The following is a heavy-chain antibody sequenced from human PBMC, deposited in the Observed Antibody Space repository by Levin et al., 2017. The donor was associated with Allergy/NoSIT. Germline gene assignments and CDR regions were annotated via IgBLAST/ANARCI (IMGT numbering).Heavy chain of an antibody. Sequence: SGPTLVKPTQTLTLTCTFSGFSLSTSGMCVSWIRQPPGKALEWLARIDWDDDKYYSTSLKTRLTISKDTSKNQAVLIMTNMDPVDTATYYSARSTLVRGVDWFDPWGQGTLVTGSS. D-gene: IGHD3-10*01. J-gene: IGHJ5*02. CDR3: ARSTLVRGVDWFDP. CDR1: GFSLSTSGMC. V-gene: IGHV2-70*11. CDR2: IDWDDDK.